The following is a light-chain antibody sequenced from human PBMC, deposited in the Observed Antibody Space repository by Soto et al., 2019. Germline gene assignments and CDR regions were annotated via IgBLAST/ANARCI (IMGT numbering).Light chain of an antibody. CDR2: DVS. V-gene: IGLV2-11*01. J-gene: IGLJ1*01. CDR3: CSYAGTYTNG. CDR1: SSDVGGYNY. Sequence: QSALTQPRSVSGSPGQSVTISCTGTSSDVGGYNYVSWYQQHPGKAPELMIYDVSKRPSGVPDRCSGSKSGDTASLTISGVQAEDEADYYCCSYAGTYTNGFGTGTKGTVL.